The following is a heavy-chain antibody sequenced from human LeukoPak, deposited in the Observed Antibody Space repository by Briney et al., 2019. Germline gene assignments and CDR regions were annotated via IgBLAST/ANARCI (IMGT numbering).Heavy chain of an antibody. CDR3: ARFTQYYYDSSGYQNKYYFDY. CDR2: INHSGST. D-gene: IGHD3-22*01. J-gene: IGHJ4*02. Sequence: SETLSLTCAVYGGCFNGYYWSWIRQPPGKGLECIGEINHSGSTNYNPSLKSRVTISVDTSKNQFSLKLSSVTAADTAVYYCARFTQYYYDSSGYQNKYYFDYWGQGTLVTVSS. V-gene: IGHV4-34*01. CDR1: GGCFNGYY.